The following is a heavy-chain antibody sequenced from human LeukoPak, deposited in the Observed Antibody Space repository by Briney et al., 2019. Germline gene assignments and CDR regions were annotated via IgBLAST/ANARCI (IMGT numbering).Heavy chain of an antibody. CDR1: GGSFSGYY. J-gene: IGHJ4*02. V-gene: IGHV4-34*01. CDR3: ARDTSASDYGDYLFDY. Sequence: SETLSLTCAVYGGSFSGYYWSWIRQPPGKGLEWIGEINHSGSTNYNPSLKSRVTISVDTSENQFSLKLNSMTAADTAVYYCARDTSASDYGDYLFDYWGQGTLVTVSS. CDR2: INHSGST. D-gene: IGHD4-17*01.